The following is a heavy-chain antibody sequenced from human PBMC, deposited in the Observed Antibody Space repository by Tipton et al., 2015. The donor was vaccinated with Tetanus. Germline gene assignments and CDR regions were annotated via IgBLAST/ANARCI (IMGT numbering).Heavy chain of an antibody. CDR2: VSYSGRT. J-gene: IGHJ6*01. V-gene: IGHV4-59*01. CDR3: ARDRITGPTVRYYAIDV. D-gene: IGHD1-7*01. CDR1: GGSITKDY. Sequence: TLSLTCSVSGGSITKDYWSWIRQSPGKGLEWLAYVSYSGRTNSNYFLKSRITVSQDASKNHFSLRLTAATAADTAVYYCARDRITGPTVRYYAIDVWGQGTTVTVSS.